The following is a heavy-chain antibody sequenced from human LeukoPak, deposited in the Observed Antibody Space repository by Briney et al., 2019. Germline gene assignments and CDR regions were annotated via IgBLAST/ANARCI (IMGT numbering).Heavy chain of an antibody. CDR2: MIPIFGKA. CDR1: GDTFTSYA. Sequence: SVKVSCKASGDTFTSYAISWVRQAPGQGLEWMGGMIPIFGKANFAQKFQGRVTITTDASTNTAYMELSSLRSEDTAVYYSARVRRSSWYFGPDYWGQGTLVTVSS. D-gene: IGHD6-13*01. V-gene: IGHV1-69*05. J-gene: IGHJ4*02. CDR3: ARVRRSSWYFGPDY.